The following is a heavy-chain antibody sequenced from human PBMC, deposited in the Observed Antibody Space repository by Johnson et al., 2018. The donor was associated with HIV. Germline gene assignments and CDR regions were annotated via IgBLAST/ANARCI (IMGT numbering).Heavy chain of an antibody. J-gene: IGHJ3*02. CDR3: AKSIVVVIAGNNDDAFDI. CDR2: ISYDGSNK. V-gene: IGHV3-30*04. CDR1: GFTFSSNA. D-gene: IGHD2-21*01. Sequence: QVQLVESGGGVVQPGRSLRLSCAASGFTFSSNAMHWVRQAPGKGLEWVAVISYDGSNKYYSDSVKGRFTLSRDNPKNTLYLQMNSLRAEDTAVYYCAKSIVVVIAGNNDDAFDIWGQGTMVTVSS.